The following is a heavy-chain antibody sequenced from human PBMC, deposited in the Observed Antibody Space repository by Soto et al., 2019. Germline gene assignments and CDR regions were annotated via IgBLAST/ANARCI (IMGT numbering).Heavy chain of an antibody. CDR2: INAGNGNT. J-gene: IGHJ6*02. CDR3: ASQVAVAAYYYYGMDV. Sequence: ASVKVSCKASGYTFTSYAMHWVRQAPGQRLEWMGWINAGNGNTKYSQKFQGRVTITRDTSASTAYMELSSLRSEDTAVYYCASQVAVAAYYYYGMDVWGQGTTVTVSS. CDR1: GYTFTSYA. D-gene: IGHD6-19*01. V-gene: IGHV1-3*01.